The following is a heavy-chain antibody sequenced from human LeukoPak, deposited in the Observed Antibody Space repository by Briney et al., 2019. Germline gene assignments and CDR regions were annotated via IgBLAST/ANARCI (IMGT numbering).Heavy chain of an antibody. CDR1: GFTFSSYA. J-gene: IGHJ4*02. CDR3: AKVTPDGD. CDR2: ISGSGGAT. D-gene: IGHD4-23*01. V-gene: IGHV3-23*01. Sequence: GESLKISCAASGFTFSSYAMSWVRQASGKGLEWVSAISGSGGATYYADSVKGRFTISRDNSKNTLYLQMNSLRAEDTAVYYCAKVTPDGDWGQGTLVTVSS.